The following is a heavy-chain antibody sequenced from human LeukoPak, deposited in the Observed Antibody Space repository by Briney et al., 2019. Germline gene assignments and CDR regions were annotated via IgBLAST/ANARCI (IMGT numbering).Heavy chain of an antibody. CDR2: INPNSGGT. Sequence: ASVKVSFKASGYTFTSYYMHWVRQAPGQGLEWMGWINPNSGGTKYAQKFQGRVTMTRDTSIITVYMELSSLRAEDTAVYYCARAIDSSGYCWGQGTLVTVSS. V-gene: IGHV1-2*02. J-gene: IGHJ4*02. D-gene: IGHD3-22*01. CDR1: GYTFTSYY. CDR3: ARAIDSSGYC.